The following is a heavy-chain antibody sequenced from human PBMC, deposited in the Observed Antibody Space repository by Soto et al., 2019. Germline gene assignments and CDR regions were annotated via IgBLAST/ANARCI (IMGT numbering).Heavy chain of an antibody. CDR1: GFTSGDYA. D-gene: IGHD6-13*01. J-gene: IGHJ6*02. CDR3: ARYTYTSRYSYYGMDV. CDR2: VRSKAYGGTT. V-gene: IGHV3-49*03. Sequence: GGSLRLSCTPSGFTSGDYAMSWFRQAPGKGLEWVGVVRSKAYGGTTDYAASVKGRFDISRDDSKSIAYLQMNSVTTEDTAVYFCARYTYTSRYSYYGMDVWGHGTTVTVSS.